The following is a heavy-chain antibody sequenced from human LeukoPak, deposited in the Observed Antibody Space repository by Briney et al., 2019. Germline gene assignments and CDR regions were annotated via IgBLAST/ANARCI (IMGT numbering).Heavy chain of an antibody. CDR1: GGSFSIYY. CDR2: INHSGST. Sequence: PSESLSLTCALYGGSFSIYYCSWIRQPPGKGRGWIGEINHSGSTNNNPSLKSRVTISVDTPKNQFSLKLSSVTPADTAVYYCARGPRTRYCSSTSCLSYFDYWGQGTLVTVSS. J-gene: IGHJ4*02. CDR3: ARGPRTRYCSSTSCLSYFDY. V-gene: IGHV4-34*01. D-gene: IGHD2-2*01.